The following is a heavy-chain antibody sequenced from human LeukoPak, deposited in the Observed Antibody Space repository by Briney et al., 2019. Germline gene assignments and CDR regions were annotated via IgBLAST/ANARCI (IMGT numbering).Heavy chain of an antibody. Sequence: SETLSLTCTVSGGSISSCYWSWIRQPAGKGLEWIGRIYTSGSTNYNPSLKSRVTMSVDTSKNQFSLKLSSVTAADTAVYYCARVVAAAGNNWFDPWGQGTLVTVSS. J-gene: IGHJ5*02. D-gene: IGHD6-25*01. V-gene: IGHV4-4*07. CDR1: GGSISSCY. CDR3: ARVVAAAGNNWFDP. CDR2: IYTSGST.